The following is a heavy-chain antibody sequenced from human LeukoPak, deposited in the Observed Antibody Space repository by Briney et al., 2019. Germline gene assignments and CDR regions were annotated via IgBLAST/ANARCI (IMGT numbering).Heavy chain of an antibody. CDR3: ARAPAASFDY. CDR2: ISSSSTTI. V-gene: IGHV3-48*04. J-gene: IGHJ4*02. D-gene: IGHD2-2*01. CDR1: GFNFSTYN. Sequence: GGSLRLSCAASGFNFSTYNMNWVRPAPGRGLEWVSFISSSSTTIYYADSVEGRFTISRDNAENALYLQMDSLRAEDTAVYYCARAPAASFDYWGQGALITVSS.